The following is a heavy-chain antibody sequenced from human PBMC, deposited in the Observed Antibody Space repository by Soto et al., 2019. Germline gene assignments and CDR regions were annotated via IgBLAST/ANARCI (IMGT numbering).Heavy chain of an antibody. CDR3: ARVSGLRFLEWLPRANYYYYYGMDV. D-gene: IGHD3-3*01. CDR2: INHSGST. V-gene: IGHV4-34*01. CDR1: GGSFSGYY. Sequence: TSETLSLTCAVYGGSFSGYYWSWIRQPPGKGLEWIGEINHSGSTNYNPSLKSRVTISVDTSKNQFSLKLSSVTAADTAVYYCARVSGLRFLEWLPRANYYYYYGMDVWGQGTTVTVSS. J-gene: IGHJ6*02.